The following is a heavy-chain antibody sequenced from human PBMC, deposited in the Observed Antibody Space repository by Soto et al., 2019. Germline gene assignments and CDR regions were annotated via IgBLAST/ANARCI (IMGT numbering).Heavy chain of an antibody. CDR2: IDWDDDK. CDR3: SRHDYYDSSGYEAFDI. V-gene: IGHV2-70*01. CDR1: GFSLSTSGMC. J-gene: IGHJ3*02. Sequence: SGPTLVNPTQTLTLTCTFSGFSLSTSGMCVSWIRQPPGKALEWLALIDWDDDKYYSTSLKTRLTISKDTSKNQVVLTMTNMDPVDTATYYCSRHDYYDSSGYEAFDICGQGTMVTVSS. D-gene: IGHD3-22*01.